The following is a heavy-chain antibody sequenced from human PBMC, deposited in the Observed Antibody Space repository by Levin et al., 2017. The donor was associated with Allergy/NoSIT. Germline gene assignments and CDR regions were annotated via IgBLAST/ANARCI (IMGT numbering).Heavy chain of an antibody. CDR3: AMAVAGNWFDP. Sequence: GESLKISCAASGITFSSYSMNWVRQAPGKGLEWVSYINSRSSTIYYADSVKGRFTISRDNAKNSLYLQMNSLRAEDTAVYYCAMAVAGNWFDPWGQGTLVTVSS. CDR2: INSRSSTI. J-gene: IGHJ5*02. CDR1: GITFSSYS. D-gene: IGHD6-19*01. V-gene: IGHV3-48*01.